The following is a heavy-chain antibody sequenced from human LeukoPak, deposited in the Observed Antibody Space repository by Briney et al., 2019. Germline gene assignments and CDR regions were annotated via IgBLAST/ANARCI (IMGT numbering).Heavy chain of an antibody. CDR2: INHSGST. J-gene: IGHJ4*02. CDR3: ARGLKSIAVAVPYDY. Sequence: NPSETLSLTCAVYGGSFRGYYWSWIRQPPGKGLEWIGEINHSGSTNYNPSLKSRVTISVDTSKNQFSLKLSSVTAADTAVYYCARGLKSIAVAVPYDYWGQGTLVTVSS. D-gene: IGHD6-19*01. CDR1: GGSFRGYY. V-gene: IGHV4-34*01.